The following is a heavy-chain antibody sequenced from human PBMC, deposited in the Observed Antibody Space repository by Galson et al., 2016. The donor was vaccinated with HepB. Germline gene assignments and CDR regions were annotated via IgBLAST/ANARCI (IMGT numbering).Heavy chain of an antibody. CDR2: ISYDGTNK. D-gene: IGHD5-12*01. V-gene: IGHV3-30-3*01. CDR1: GFTFSTYG. Sequence: SLRLSCAASGFTFSTYGLHWVRQAPGKGLEWVAVISYDGTNKNYADSVKGRFTISRDNSEKTLYLQMNRLRTDDTAVYYCARDWMYSGNDRGYYGMEVWGQGTTVTVSS. J-gene: IGHJ6*02. CDR3: ARDWMYSGNDRGYYGMEV.